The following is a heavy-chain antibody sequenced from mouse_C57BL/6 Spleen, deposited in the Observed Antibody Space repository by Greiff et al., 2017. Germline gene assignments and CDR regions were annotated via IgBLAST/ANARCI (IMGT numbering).Heavy chain of an antibody. D-gene: IGHD2-3*01. V-gene: IGHV3-6*01. Sequence: VQLQQSGPGLVKPSQSLSLTCSVTGYSITSGYYWNWIRQFPGNKLEWMGYISYDGSNNYNPSLKNRISITRDTSKNQFFLKLNSVTTEDTATYYCARGGFYDGYPYYFDYWGQGTTLTVSS. J-gene: IGHJ2*01. CDR3: ARGGFYDGYPYYFDY. CDR1: GYSITSGYY. CDR2: ISYDGSN.